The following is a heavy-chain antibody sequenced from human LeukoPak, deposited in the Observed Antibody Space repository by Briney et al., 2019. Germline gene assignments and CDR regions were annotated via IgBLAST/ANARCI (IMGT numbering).Heavy chain of an antibody. CDR3: ARDEYSSSSGFDP. D-gene: IGHD6-6*01. V-gene: IGHV3-30*03. CDR1: GFTFSSYG. CDR2: ISYDGSNK. Sequence: GRSLRLSCTASGFTFSSYGMHWVRQAPGKGLEWVAVISYDGSNKYYADSVKGRFTISRDNSKNTLYVQMNSLRAEDTAVYYCARDEYSSSSGFDPWGQGTLVTVSS. J-gene: IGHJ5*02.